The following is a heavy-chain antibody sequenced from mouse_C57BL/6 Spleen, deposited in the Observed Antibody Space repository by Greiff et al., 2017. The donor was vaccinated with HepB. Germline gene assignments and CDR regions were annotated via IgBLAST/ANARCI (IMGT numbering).Heavy chain of an antibody. CDR1: GYTFTSYW. Sequence: QVQLQQSGAELVRPGTSVKLSCKASGYTFTSYWMHWVKQRPGQGLEWIGVIDPSDSYTNYNQKFKGKATLTVDTSSSTAYMQLSSLTSEDSAVYYCARITTVVATDYYAMDYWGQGTSVTVSS. D-gene: IGHD1-1*01. CDR2: IDPSDSYT. V-gene: IGHV1-59*01. J-gene: IGHJ4*01. CDR3: ARITTVVATDYYAMDY.